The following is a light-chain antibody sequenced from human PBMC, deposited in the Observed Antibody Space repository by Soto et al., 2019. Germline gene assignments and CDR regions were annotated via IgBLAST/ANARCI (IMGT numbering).Light chain of an antibody. Sequence: QSVLTQPASVSGSPGQSITISCTGTSSDIGAYNSVSWYQQHPGMAPQLMIYDVSYRPSGISSRFSGSKFGNTASLSISGLQAADEADYYCSSYTTHSVRVFGGGTKLTVL. CDR2: DVS. CDR3: SSYTTHSVRV. J-gene: IGLJ2*01. V-gene: IGLV2-14*03. CDR1: SSDIGAYNS.